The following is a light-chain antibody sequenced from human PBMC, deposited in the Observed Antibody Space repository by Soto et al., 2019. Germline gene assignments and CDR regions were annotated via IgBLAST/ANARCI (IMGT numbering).Light chain of an antibody. Sequence: EIVLTQSPGTLSLSPGERATLSCRASQSVSSSYLGWYQQKPGQSPRLLIYGASNRATGIPDRFSGSGSGTDFTLTISRLEPEDFAVYYCQQYGSSPRTFGQGTKLEI. CDR3: QQYGSSPRT. V-gene: IGKV3-20*01. CDR2: GAS. J-gene: IGKJ2*01. CDR1: QSVSSSY.